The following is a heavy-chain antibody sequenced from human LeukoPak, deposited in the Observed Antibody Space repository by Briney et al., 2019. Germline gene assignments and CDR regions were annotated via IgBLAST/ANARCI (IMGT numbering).Heavy chain of an antibody. D-gene: IGHD3-22*01. J-gene: IGHJ3*02. CDR2: ISGSGGST. CDR3: AKKGYYYDSSGYHAWGAFDI. CDR1: GFTFSSYA. Sequence: GGSLRLSCAASGFTFSSYAMSWVRQAPGKGLEWVSAISGSGGSTYYADSVKGRFTISRDNSKNTLYLQMNSLRAEDAAVYYCAKKGYYYDSSGYHAWGAFDIWGQGTMVTVSS. V-gene: IGHV3-23*01.